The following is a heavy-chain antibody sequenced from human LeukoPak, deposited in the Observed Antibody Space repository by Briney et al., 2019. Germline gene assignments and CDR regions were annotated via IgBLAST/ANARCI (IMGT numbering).Heavy chain of an antibody. CDR2: ISGSGGST. D-gene: IGHD2-2*01. J-gene: IGHJ4*02. CDR1: GFTFSSYG. Sequence: GVSLRLSCAASGFTFSSYGMSWVRQAPGKGLEWVSVISGSGGSTYYADSVKGRFTISRDNSKNTLYLQMNSLRAEDTAVFYCAKGRYQLLSLYFFDYWGQGTLVTVSS. CDR3: AKGRYQLLSLYFFDY. V-gene: IGHV3-23*01.